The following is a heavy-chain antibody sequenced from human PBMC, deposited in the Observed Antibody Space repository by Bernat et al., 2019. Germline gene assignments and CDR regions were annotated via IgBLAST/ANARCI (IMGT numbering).Heavy chain of an antibody. CDR3: ARGDYFRGAYNWFDT. CDR1: GYTFISYA. CDR2: INAGNGDT. V-gene: IGHV1-3*01. Sequence: QVQLVQSGAEVKKPWASVKVSFKASGYTFISYAMHWVRQAPGQRLEWMGWINAGNGDTKYSQKFQDRVTFTRETSATTAYMDLSSLRSEDTAVYDCARGDYFRGAYNWFDTWGQGTLVTVTS. J-gene: IGHJ5*02. D-gene: IGHD5-12*01.